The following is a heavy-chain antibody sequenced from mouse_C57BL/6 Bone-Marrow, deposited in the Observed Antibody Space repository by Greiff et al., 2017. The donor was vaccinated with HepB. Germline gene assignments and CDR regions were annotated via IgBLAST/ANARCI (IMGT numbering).Heavy chain of an antibody. V-gene: IGHV5-6*02. CDR2: ISSGGSYT. CDR3: ARHSSGKRGFAY. D-gene: IGHD1-3*01. Sequence: DVKLVESGGDLVKPGGSLKLSCAASGFTFSSYGMSWVRQTPDKRLEWVATISSGGSYTYYPDSVKGRFTISRDNAKNTLYLQMSSLKSEDTAMYYCARHSSGKRGFAYWGRGTLVTVSA. CDR1: GFTFSSYG. J-gene: IGHJ3*01.